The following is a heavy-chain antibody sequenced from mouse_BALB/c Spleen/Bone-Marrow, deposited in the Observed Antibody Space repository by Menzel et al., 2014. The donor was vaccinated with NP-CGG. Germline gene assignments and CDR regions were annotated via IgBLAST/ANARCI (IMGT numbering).Heavy chain of an antibody. D-gene: IGHD2-1*01. V-gene: IGHV5-2*01. Sequence: EVKLVESGGGLVQPGESLKLSCESNEYEFPSHDMSWVRKTPEKRLELVAAISSDGGSTYYPDTMERRFIISRDNTKKTLYLQMSSLRSEGTALYYCARSSTMYWYFDVWGEGTTVTVSS. J-gene: IGHJ1*01. CDR3: ARSSTMYWYFDV. CDR1: EYEFPSHD. CDR2: ISSDGGST.